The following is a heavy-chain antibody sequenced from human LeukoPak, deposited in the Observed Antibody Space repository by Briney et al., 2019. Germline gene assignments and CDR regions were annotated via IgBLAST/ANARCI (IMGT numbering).Heavy chain of an antibody. CDR2: TYYRSKWYN. Sequence: SQTLSLTCAISGDSVSGNSAAWDWIRQSPSRGLEWLGRTYYRSKWYNDYAVSVKSRITINPDTSKNPFSLQLNSVTPEETAVYYCARERFRDSSGRYRGAFDIWGQGTMVTVSS. CDR3: ARERFRDSSGRYRGAFDI. CDR1: GDSVSGNSAA. D-gene: IGHD6-19*01. J-gene: IGHJ3*02. V-gene: IGHV6-1*01.